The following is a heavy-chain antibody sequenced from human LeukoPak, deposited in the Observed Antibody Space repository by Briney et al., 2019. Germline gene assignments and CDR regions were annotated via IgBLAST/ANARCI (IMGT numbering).Heavy chain of an antibody. CDR2: IYYSGST. J-gene: IGHJ4*02. Sequence: PSETLSLTCTVAGGSIISSSYYWGWIRQPPGKGLEWIGSIYYSGSTYYNPSLKSRVTISVDTSKNQFSLKLSSVTAADTAVYYCARKLYCSGSYPMDYWGQGTLVTVSS. CDR3: ARKLYCSGSYPMDY. V-gene: IGHV4-39*01. D-gene: IGHD3-10*01. CDR1: GGSIISSSYY.